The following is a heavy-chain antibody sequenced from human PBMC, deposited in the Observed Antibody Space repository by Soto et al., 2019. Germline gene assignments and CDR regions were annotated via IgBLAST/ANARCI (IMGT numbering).Heavy chain of an antibody. V-gene: IGHV3-30-3*01. Sequence: VQLVESGGGVVQSGRSLRLSCAASGFTFDTYAMHWVRQAPGKGLEWVAVISYDGSNQFYAGSVKGRFTVSRDNYTTTPYLKLNSLRNADTAVFYCTRGLRPDSFDYWGRGALVTVSS. D-gene: IGHD3-10*01. CDR3: TRGLRPDSFDY. J-gene: IGHJ4*02. CDR2: ISYDGSNQ. CDR1: GFTFDTYA.